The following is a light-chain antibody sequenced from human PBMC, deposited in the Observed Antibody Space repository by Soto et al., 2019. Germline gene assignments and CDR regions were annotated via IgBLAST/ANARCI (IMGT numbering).Light chain of an antibody. V-gene: IGKV1-5*03. CDR3: QKYGRPWT. CDR2: KAS. J-gene: IGKJ1*01. CDR1: QSISNW. Sequence: DIQMTQSPSTLPASVGDRVTITCRASQSISNWLAWYQQKPGKAPKLLIYKASSLETGVPSRFSGSGSGTEFTLTISSLPPDDFSTFYCQKYGRPWTFGQGTKVQIK.